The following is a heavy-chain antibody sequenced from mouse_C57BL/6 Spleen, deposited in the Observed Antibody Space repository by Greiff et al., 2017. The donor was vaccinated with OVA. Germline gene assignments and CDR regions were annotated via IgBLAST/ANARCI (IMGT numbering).Heavy chain of an antibody. D-gene: IGHD2-2*01. CDR1: FSTFTSYW. J-gene: IGHJ2*01. CDR3: ASYGYPFDY. CDR2: INPSSVYT. V-gene: IGHV1-7*01. Sequence: APPKDSRPALAKHCASVPPSPPASFSTFTSYWMHWVKQRPGQGLEWIVSINPSSVYTKYNQKFKDKATLTADKSSSTAYMQLSSLTYEDSAVYYCASYGYPFDYWGQGTTLTVSS.